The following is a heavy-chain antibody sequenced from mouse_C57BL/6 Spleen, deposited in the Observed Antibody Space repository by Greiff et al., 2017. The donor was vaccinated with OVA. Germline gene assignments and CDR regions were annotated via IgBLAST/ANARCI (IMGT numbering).Heavy chain of an antibody. Sequence: VQLQESGAELVRPGTSVKVSCKASGYAFTNYLIEWVKQRPGQGLEWIGVINPGSGGTNYNEKFKGKATLTADKSSSTAYMQLSSLTSEDSAVYFCARVYYGTYGGAMDYGGQGTSVTVSS. CDR3: ARVYYGTYGGAMDY. V-gene: IGHV1-54*01. CDR1: GYAFTNYL. D-gene: IGHD2-1*01. J-gene: IGHJ4*01. CDR2: INPGSGGT.